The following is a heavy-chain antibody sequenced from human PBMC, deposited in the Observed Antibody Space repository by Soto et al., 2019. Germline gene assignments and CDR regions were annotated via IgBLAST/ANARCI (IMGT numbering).Heavy chain of an antibody. CDR1: GLTFSSYS. J-gene: IGHJ6*02. CDR3: AKDRGHYGSGSYYGTLHYYGMDV. CDR2: ISSSSSYI. D-gene: IGHD3-10*01. Sequence: PGGSLRLSCAASGLTFSSYSMNWVRQAPGKGLEWVSSISSSSSYIYYADSVKGRFTISRDNAKNTLYLQMNSLRGDDTAVYYCAKDRGHYGSGSYYGTLHYYGMDVWGQGTTVTVSS. V-gene: IGHV3-21*01.